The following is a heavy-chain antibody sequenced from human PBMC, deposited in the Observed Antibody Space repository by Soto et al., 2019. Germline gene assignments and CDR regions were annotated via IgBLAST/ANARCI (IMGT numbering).Heavy chain of an antibody. Sequence: ASVKVSCKASGYTFIDYDMHWVRQAPGQGFEWMGRISPRSGGTNYAQKFQGRVTMTWDTSLNTAYMELSSLISEDTAVYYCARPPGYISDWYYFDLWGQGTLVTVSS. V-gene: IGHV1-2*02. CDR3: ARPPGYISDWYYFDL. J-gene: IGHJ4*02. D-gene: IGHD3-9*01. CDR2: ISPRSGGT. CDR1: GYTFIDYD.